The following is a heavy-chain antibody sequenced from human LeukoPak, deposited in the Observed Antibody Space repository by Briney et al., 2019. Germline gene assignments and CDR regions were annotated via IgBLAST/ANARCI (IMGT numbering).Heavy chain of an antibody. J-gene: IGHJ5*02. D-gene: IGHD3-10*01. V-gene: IGHV4-59*08. CDR2: IHDTGST. Sequence: SETLSLSCSVSRGSISNSYWSWIRQPPGKGLEWIGYIHDTGSTITNPSLKSRVTVSVDTSKNQFSLKLSTMTVADTAVDFCARLLGVRRGVITGWFDPWGQGTQVTVSS. CDR1: RGSISNSY. CDR3: ARLLGVRRGVITGWFDP.